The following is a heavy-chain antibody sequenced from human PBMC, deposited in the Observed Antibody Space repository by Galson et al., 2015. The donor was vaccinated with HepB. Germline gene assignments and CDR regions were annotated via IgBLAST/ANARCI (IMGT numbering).Heavy chain of an antibody. CDR3: TRDRKGGYGPFDY. J-gene: IGHJ4*02. V-gene: IGHV3-49*03. Sequence: SLRLSCAASGFPFGNYAMSWFRQAPGKGLEWVGSIRSKGYGGTTEYAASVKGRFTISIDDSRSIAYLRMNSLKLEDTAVYYCTRDRKGGYGPFDYWGQGTLVTVSS. CDR2: IRSKGYGGTT. D-gene: IGHD5-12*01. CDR1: GFPFGNYA.